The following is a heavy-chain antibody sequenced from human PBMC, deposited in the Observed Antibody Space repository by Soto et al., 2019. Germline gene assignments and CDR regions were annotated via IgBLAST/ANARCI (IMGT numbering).Heavy chain of an antibody. CDR2: IYSGGST. V-gene: IGHV3-53*01. D-gene: IGHD3-16*01. Sequence: QPGGSLRLSCAASGFTVSSNYMSWVRQAPGKGLEWVSVIYSGGSTYYADSVKGRFTISRDNSKNTLYLQMNSLRAEDTAVYYCARDHRPYGVRLGELFDPFHYYYGMDVWGQGTTVTVSS. J-gene: IGHJ6*02. CDR1: GFTVSSNY. CDR3: ARDHRPYGVRLGELFDPFHYYYGMDV.